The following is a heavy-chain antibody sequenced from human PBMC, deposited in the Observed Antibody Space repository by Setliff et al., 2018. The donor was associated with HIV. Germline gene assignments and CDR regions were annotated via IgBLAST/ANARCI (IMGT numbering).Heavy chain of an antibody. CDR3: ARLDSSGYYRSFDV. CDR1: GYTFTNYW. D-gene: IGHD3-22*01. J-gene: IGHJ3*01. Sequence: RGESLKISCKASGYTFTNYWTARVRQMPGKGLEWMGIIHPRDFDIKYSQSFQGQVTISADKSLSTAYLRWNSLKASDTALYYCARLDSSGYYRSFDVWGQGTMVTVSS. CDR2: IHPRDFDI. V-gene: IGHV5-51*01.